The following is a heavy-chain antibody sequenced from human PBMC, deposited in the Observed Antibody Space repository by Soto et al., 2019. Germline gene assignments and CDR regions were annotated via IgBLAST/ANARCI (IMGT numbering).Heavy chain of an antibody. Sequence: ILPCAAFGFPVSGKKYVAWVRQAPGKGLEWVSALYDLDGTYYADSVKGRFTTSSDSSRTTVYLQMNDLRPDDTAVYSCATWHLREHAYDIWGQGTTVTVSS. D-gene: IGHD3-10*01. CDR3: ATWHLREHAYDI. CDR2: LYDLDGT. CDR1: GFPVSGKKY. J-gene: IGHJ3*02. V-gene: IGHV3-53*01.